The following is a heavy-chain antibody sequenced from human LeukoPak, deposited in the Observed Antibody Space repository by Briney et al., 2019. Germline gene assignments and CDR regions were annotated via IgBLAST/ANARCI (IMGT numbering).Heavy chain of an antibody. Sequence: GASVKVSCKVSGYTLTELSMHWVRQAPGKGLEWMGGFDPEDGETIYAQKFQGRVTMAEDTSTDTAYMELSSLRSEDTAVYYCAAGVCFALGAYYFDNWGQGTLVTVSS. D-gene: IGHD1-26*01. J-gene: IGHJ4*02. CDR2: FDPEDGET. CDR3: AAGVCFALGAYYFDN. CDR1: GYTLTELS. V-gene: IGHV1-24*01.